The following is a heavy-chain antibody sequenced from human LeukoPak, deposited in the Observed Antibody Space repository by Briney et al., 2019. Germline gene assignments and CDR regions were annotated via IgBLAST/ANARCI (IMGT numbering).Heavy chain of an antibody. J-gene: IGHJ4*02. Sequence: SVKVSCTASGGTFSSYAISWVRQAPGQGLEWMGRIIPILGIANYAQKFRGRVTITADKSTSTACMELSSLRSEDTAVYYCASVPYYYDSSGYQPNYFDYWGQGTLVTVSS. CDR1: GGTFSSYA. CDR3: ASVPYYYDSSGYQPNYFDY. CDR2: IIPILGIA. D-gene: IGHD3-22*01. V-gene: IGHV1-69*04.